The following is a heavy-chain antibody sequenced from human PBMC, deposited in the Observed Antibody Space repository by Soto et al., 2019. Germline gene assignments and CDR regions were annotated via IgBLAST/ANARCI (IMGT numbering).Heavy chain of an antibody. CDR1: GYTFSSYG. J-gene: IGHJ3*02. CDR3: ARWYYYDSSGYYQTTYAFDI. V-gene: IGHV1-18*01. D-gene: IGHD3-22*01. Sequence: ASVKVSCKASGYTFSSYGISWVRQAPGQGLERKGWISAYNGNTNYAQKLQGRVTMTTDTSTSTAYMELRSLRSDDTAVYYCARWYYYDSSGYYQTTYAFDIWGQGTMVTVSS. CDR2: ISAYNGNT.